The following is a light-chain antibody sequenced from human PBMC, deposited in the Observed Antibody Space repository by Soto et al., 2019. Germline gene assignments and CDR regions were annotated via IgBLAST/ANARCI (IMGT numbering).Light chain of an antibody. J-gene: IGKJ2*01. CDR2: DAS. V-gene: IGKV3-11*01. Sequence: EIVLTQSPATLSLSPGERATLSCRASQSVSSYLAWYQQKPGQAPRLLIYDASNRATGIPARFSGSGSGTDFTLTISSRDPEDFAFYYCQQRSNWPYTFGQGTKLEIK. CDR1: QSVSSY. CDR3: QQRSNWPYT.